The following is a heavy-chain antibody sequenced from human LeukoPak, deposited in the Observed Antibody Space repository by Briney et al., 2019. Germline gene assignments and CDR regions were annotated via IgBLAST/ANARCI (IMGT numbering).Heavy chain of an antibody. D-gene: IGHD5-24*01. CDR1: GFTFSSYW. J-gene: IGHJ6*03. Sequence: GGSLRLSCAASGFTFSSYWMSWVRQATGKGLEWVANIKQDGSEKYYVDSVKGRFTISRDNAKNSLYLQMNSLRAEDTAVYYCARGAAPQRSYYYYYYMDVWGKGTTVTVSS. CDR3: ARGAAPQRSYYYYYYMDV. CDR2: IKQDGSEK. V-gene: IGHV3-7*01.